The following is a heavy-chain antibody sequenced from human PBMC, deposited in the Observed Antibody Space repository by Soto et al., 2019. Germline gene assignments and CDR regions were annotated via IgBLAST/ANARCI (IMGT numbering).Heavy chain of an antibody. J-gene: IGHJ4*02. D-gene: IGHD5-18*01. V-gene: IGHV1-2*02. Sequence: ASVKVSCTYSAYAFTGSYIHWVRQAPGQGLEWMGWINPNSGDTNYAQTFQGRVTMTRDTSFSTAYMALNSLRSDDTAVYFCATRYSYVHFWGQGTLVTVS. CDR3: ATRYSYVHF. CDR1: AYAFTGSY. CDR2: INPNSGDT.